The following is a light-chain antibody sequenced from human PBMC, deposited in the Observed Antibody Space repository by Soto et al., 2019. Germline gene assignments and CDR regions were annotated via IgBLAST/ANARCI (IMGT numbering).Light chain of an antibody. Sequence: QSALTQPPSVSGAPGQRVTISCTGSSSNIGAGYYVHWYQQLPGTAPKLLIYGNSNRPSGVPDRFSGSKSGTSASLAITGLQAEDEADYYCQSYDSSLDVVFGGGTQLTVL. CDR3: QSYDSSLDVV. CDR2: GNS. CDR1: SSNIGAGYY. V-gene: IGLV1-40*01. J-gene: IGLJ2*01.